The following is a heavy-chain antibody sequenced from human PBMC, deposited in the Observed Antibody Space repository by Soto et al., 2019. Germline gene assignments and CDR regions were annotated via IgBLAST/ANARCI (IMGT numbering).Heavy chain of an antibody. V-gene: IGHV3-48*01. CDR1: GFRFSDHS. CDR3: ARYGSGSNYKDPLDY. CDR2: IDYSSSTK. J-gene: IGHJ4*02. D-gene: IGHD3-10*01. Sequence: GGSLRLSCAASGFRFSDHSMNWVRQAPGKGLEWVSYIDYSSSTKYYADSVKGRFTISRDNAKNSLYLQMNSLRAEDTAVYYCARYGSGSNYKDPLDYWGQGTLVNVSS.